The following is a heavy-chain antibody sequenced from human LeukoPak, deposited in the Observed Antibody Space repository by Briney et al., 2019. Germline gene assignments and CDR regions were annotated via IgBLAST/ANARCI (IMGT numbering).Heavy chain of an antibody. V-gene: IGHV1-18*01. CDR2: ISGDNGNT. J-gene: IGHJ4*02. CDR3: ARTVTGSTLPPKY. D-gene: IGHD1-7*01. CDR1: GYTFTSYG. Sequence: ASVKVSCKPSGYTFTSYGISWVRQAPGQGLEWMGWISGDNGNTKYAQKLQGRVTMTTDTSTSTAYMELRSLRSDDTAVYYWARTVTGSTLPPKYWGQGTLVTVSS.